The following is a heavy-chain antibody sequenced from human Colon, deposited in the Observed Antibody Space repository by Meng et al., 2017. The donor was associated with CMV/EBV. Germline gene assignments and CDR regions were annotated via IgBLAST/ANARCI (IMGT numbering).Heavy chain of an antibody. J-gene: IGHJ5*02. V-gene: IGHV1-18*01. CDR2: ISAYNGNT. Sequence: ASAKVSCKASGYTFTSYGSSWVRQAPGQGLEWMGWISAYNGNTNYAQKPQGRVTMTTDTSTSTAYMELRSLRSDDTAVYYCARELLGADFWSGWRWFDPWGQGTLVTVSS. CDR1: GYTFTSYG. CDR3: ARELLGADFWSGWRWFDP. D-gene: IGHD3-3*01.